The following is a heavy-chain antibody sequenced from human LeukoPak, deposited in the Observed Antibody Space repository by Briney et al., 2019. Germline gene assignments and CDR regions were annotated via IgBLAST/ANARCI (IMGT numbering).Heavy chain of an antibody. D-gene: IGHD2-15*01. CDR2: ISDSGSSI. V-gene: IGHV3-21*01. J-gene: IGHJ6*03. CDR3: ARDVAAIAGGYMDV. Sequence: GGSLRLSCAASGFTFSSYSMNWVRQAPGKGLEWVSSISDSGSSIFYADSVKGRLTISRDNAKNSLYLQMNSLRAEDTAVYYCARDVAAIAGGYMDVWGKGTTVTVSS. CDR1: GFTFSSYS.